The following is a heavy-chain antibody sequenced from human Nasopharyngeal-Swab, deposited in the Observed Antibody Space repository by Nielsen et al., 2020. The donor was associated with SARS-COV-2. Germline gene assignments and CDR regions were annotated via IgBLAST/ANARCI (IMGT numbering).Heavy chain of an antibody. Sequence: VRQMPGKGLEWVAVISYDGSNKYYADSVKGRFTISRDNAKNSLYLQMNSLRAEDTAVYYCARDLNPSYSRAFDYWGRGTLVTVSS. V-gene: IGHV3-33*05. CDR2: ISYDGSNK. CDR3: ARDLNPSYSRAFDY. J-gene: IGHJ4*02. D-gene: IGHD6-13*01.